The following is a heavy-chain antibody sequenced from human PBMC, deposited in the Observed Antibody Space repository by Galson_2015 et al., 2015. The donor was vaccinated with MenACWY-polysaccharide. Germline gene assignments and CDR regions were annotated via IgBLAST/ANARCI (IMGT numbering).Heavy chain of an antibody. CDR3: AKDFHNYGMDV. V-gene: IGHV3-21*01. Sequence: SLRLSGAASGFRRNPYYMSWVRQAPGRGLEWVSSISNSGSETQYTVSVRGRFTISRDIDKNSLFLQMNSLGVEDTAIYYCAKDFHNYGMDVWGHGTTVIVSS. CDR2: ISNSGSET. D-gene: IGHD3-3*01. CDR1: GFRRNPYY. J-gene: IGHJ6*02.